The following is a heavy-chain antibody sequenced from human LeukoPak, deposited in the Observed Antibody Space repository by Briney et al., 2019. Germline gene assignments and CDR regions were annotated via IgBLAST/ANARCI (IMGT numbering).Heavy chain of an antibody. CDR2: IYTSGST. V-gene: IGHV4-61*02. CDR3: ARGGITMVRGVTPYAFDI. J-gene: IGHJ3*02. CDR1: GGSISSGSYY. Sequence: SETLSLTCTVSGGSISSGSYYWSWIRQPAGKGLEWIGRIYTSGSTNYNPSLKSRVTISVDTSKNQFSLKLSSVTAADTAVYYCARGGITMVRGVTPYAFDIWGQGTMVTVSS. D-gene: IGHD3-10*01.